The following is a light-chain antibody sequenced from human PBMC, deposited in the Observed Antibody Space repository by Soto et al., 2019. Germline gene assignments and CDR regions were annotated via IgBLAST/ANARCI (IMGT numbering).Light chain of an antibody. V-gene: IGKV1-39*01. J-gene: IGKJ1*01. CDR3: QQSYSTWT. Sequence: DIQMTQSPSSLSASEGDRVTITCRASQSIRNYLNWYQQKPGKPPKLLMYAASSLQSGVPSRFSGRGSGTDFTLTISSLQPEDVATYYCQQSYSTWTFGQGTKVEIK. CDR1: QSIRNY. CDR2: AAS.